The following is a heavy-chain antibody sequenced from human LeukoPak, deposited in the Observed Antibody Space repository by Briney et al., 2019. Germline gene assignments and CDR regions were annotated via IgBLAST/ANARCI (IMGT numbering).Heavy chain of an antibody. CDR2: IIPIFGTA. CDR3: ARVSRRGYSGYDPGRGNEAFDY. J-gene: IGHJ4*02. D-gene: IGHD5-12*01. Sequence: ASVKVSCKASGYTFTSYGISWVRQAPGQGLEWMGGIIPIFGTANYAQKFQGRVTITADESTSTAYMELSSLRSEDTAVYYCARVSRRGYSGYDPGRGNEAFDYWGQGTLVTVSS. CDR1: GYTFTSYG. V-gene: IGHV1-69*13.